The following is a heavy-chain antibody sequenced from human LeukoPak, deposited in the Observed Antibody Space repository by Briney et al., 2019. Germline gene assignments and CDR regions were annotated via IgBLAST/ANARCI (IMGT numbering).Heavy chain of an antibody. D-gene: IGHD3-22*01. CDR3: AKDPRTYYYDSSSAPV. CDR1: GFTFSSYG. CDR2: IRYDVSNK. J-gene: IGHJ4*02. Sequence: PVGCLRLSCAASGFTFSSYGMYWVRQAPGKGLEWVAFIRYDVSNKYYADSVKGRFTISRDNSKNTLYLQMNSLRAEDTAVYYCAKDPRTYYYDSSSAPVWGQGTLVPVSS. V-gene: IGHV3-30*02.